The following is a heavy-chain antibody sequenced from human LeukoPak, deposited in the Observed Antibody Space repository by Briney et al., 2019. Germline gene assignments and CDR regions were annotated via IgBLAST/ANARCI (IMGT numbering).Heavy chain of an antibody. CDR1: GGSFSDYY. CDR2: INHSGST. J-gene: IGHJ6*02. V-gene: IGHV4-34*01. CDR3: ARGLTTDYSYGYRNYGMDV. D-gene: IGHD5-18*01. Sequence: SETLSLTCAVYGGSFSDYYWNWTRQPPGKGLEWIGEINHSGSTNYNPSLKSRVTISVDTSKNQFSLKLSSVTAADTAVYYCARGLTTDYSYGYRNYGMDVWGQGTTVTVSS.